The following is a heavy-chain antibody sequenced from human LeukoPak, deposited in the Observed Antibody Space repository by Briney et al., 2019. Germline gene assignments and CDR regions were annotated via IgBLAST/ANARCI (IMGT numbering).Heavy chain of an antibody. D-gene: IGHD5-18*01. CDR1: GFTFSSYW. CDR2: IKQDGSEK. CDR3: ARGGIQLWSAFDI. J-gene: IGHJ3*02. Sequence: GGSLRLSCAASGFTFSSYWMSWVRQAPGKGLEWVANIKQDGSEKYYVDSVKGRFTIPRDNAKNSLYLQMNSLRAEDTAVYYCARGGIQLWSAFDIWGQGTMVTVSS. V-gene: IGHV3-7*04.